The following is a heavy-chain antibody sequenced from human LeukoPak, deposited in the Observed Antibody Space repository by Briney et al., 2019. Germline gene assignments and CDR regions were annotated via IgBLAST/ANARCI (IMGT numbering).Heavy chain of an antibody. V-gene: IGHV3-15*07. CDR1: GFTFSKAW. CDR2: IRSKTDGETT. CDR3: TTEKDY. J-gene: IGHJ4*02. Sequence: GGSLRLSCAASGFTFSKAWMNWVHQAPGKGLEWVGRIRSKTDGETTDYAAPVKGRFSISRDDSKNTVYLQMNSLKTEDAAVYYCTTEKDYWGQGTLVTVSS.